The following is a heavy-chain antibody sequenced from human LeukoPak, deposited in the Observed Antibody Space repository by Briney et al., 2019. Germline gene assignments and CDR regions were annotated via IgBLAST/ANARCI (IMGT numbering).Heavy chain of an antibody. D-gene: IGHD3-3*01. CDR3: AREPSLEWLFGRFLPYYYYGMDV. J-gene: IGHJ6*02. CDR1: GYTFTSNY. CDR2: INPSGGST. Sequence: ASVKVSCKASGYTFTSNYIHWVRQAPGQGLEWMGIINPSGGSTSYAQKFQGRVTMTRDTSTSTVYMELSSLRSEDTAVYYCAREPSLEWLFGRFLPYYYYGMDVWGQGTTVTVSS. V-gene: IGHV1-46*01.